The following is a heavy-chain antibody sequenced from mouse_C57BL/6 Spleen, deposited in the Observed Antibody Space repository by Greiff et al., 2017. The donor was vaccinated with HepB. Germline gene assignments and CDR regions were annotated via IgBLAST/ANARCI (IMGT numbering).Heavy chain of an antibody. V-gene: IGHV3-6*01. CDR1: GYSITSGYY. Sequence: EVKLQESGPGLVKPSQSLSLTCSVTGYSITSGYYWNWIRQFPGNKLEWMGYISYDGSNNYNPSLKNRISITRDTSKNQFFLKLNSVTTEDTATYYCARENWDGMDYWGQGTSVTVSS. CDR3: ARENWDGMDY. J-gene: IGHJ4*01. D-gene: IGHD4-1*01. CDR2: ISYDGSN.